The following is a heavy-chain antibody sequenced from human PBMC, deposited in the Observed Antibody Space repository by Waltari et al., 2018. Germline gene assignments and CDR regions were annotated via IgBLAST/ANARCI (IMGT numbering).Heavy chain of an antibody. Sequence: QVQLQESGPGLVKPSETLSLTRTVYGGSISSYYWSWIRQPPAKGLERIAYIYYSGSTNPNPALKSRVTISVDTSKNQFALKLSSVPAADTAVYYFARAPPSDYYDSSGPYGLDAFDIWGQGTMVTVSS. CDR1: GGSISSYY. V-gene: IGHV4-59*01. J-gene: IGHJ3*02. D-gene: IGHD3-22*01. CDR3: ARAPPSDYYDSSGPYGLDAFDI. CDR2: IYYSGST.